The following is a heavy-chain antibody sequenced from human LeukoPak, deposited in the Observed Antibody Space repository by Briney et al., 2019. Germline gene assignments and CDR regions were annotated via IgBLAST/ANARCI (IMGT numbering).Heavy chain of an antibody. J-gene: IGHJ6*02. CDR2: IYYSGST. D-gene: IGHD3-22*01. Sequence: SQTLSLTCTVSGGSISSGGYYWSWIRQHPGKGLEWIGYIYYSGSTYYNPSLKSRVTISVDTSKNQFSLKLSSVTAADTAVYYCARGSGTPYYYDSSGYRSRYYYYYGMDVWGQGTTVTVSS. CDR3: ARGSGTPYYYDSSGYRSRYYYYYGMDV. CDR1: GGSISSGGYY. V-gene: IGHV4-31*03.